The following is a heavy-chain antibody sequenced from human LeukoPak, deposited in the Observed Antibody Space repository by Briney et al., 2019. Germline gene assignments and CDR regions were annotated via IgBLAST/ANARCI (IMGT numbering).Heavy chain of an antibody. D-gene: IGHD1-1*01. J-gene: IGHJ4*02. CDR2: INHSGNT. CDR1: GGSFSGYY. CDR3: GRGSTGKDPFDY. V-gene: IGHV4-34*01. Sequence: PSETLSLTCAVYGGSFSGYYWSWIRQPPGKGLEWIGEINHSGNTNYNPSLKSRVTISVDTSKNQFSLKLSSVTAADTAVYYCGRGSTGKDPFDYWGQGTLVTVSS.